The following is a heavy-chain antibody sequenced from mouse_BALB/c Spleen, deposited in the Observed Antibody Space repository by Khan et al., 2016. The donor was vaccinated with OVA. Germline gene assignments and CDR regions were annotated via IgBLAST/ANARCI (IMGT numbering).Heavy chain of an antibody. CDR2: INPSSGYT. CDR1: GYTFTSYT. D-gene: IGHD2-14*01. Sequence: LQESGAELARPGASVKMSCKASGYTFTSYTIHWIKQRPGQGLEWIGYINPSSGYTNYNQKFKDKATLTADKSSTTAYMQLRSLTYDASAVYYCERDGANERNDGRFAYWGQGTLVTV. V-gene: IGHV1-4*01. J-gene: IGHJ3*01. CDR3: ERDGANERNDGRFAY.